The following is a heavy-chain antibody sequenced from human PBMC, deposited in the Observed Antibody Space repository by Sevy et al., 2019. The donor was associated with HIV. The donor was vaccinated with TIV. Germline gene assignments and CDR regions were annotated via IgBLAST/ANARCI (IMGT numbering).Heavy chain of an antibody. J-gene: IGHJ4*02. D-gene: IGHD4-17*01. V-gene: IGHV3-30*04. CDR2: IYYDESSQ. CDR1: GFNLGDYA. CDR3: VRGRDYGNFDY. Sequence: GGSLRLSCSTSGFNLGDYAMSWVRQAPGKGLEWVALIYYDESSQYYADSVKGRFTISRDNSKNTLYLQMNSLRVEDTALYYCVRGRDYGNFDYWGQGTLVTVSS.